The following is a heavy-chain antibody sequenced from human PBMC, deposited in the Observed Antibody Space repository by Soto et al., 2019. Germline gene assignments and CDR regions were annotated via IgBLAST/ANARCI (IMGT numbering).Heavy chain of an antibody. V-gene: IGHV1-69*06. CDR2: IVPPFRTT. Sequence: QVQLVQSWAEAKKPGSSVKVSCKTSGGTFSSYAISWVRQAPGQGLEWMVGIVPPFRTTNSAQKFQGRFTITADTSTYTVYMELSGMRSGATDVYYCARGGYSSTCSNLLARYGLDVWGQGTTVTVSS. CDR3: ARGGYSSTCSNLLARYGLDV. J-gene: IGHJ6*02. CDR1: GGTFSSYA. D-gene: IGHD5-12*01.